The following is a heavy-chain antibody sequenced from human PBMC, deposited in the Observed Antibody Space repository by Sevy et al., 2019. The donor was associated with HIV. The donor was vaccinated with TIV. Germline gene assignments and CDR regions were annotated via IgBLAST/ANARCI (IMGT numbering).Heavy chain of an antibody. CDR3: ARGGGLSPHHWLDP. CDR2: IIPIFGSA. V-gene: IGHV1-69*13. Sequence: ASVKVSCKASGGTSSSYGITWVRQAPGQGLEWMGEIIPIFGSANYGQTFQGRVTMTADQSTSTAYMELSSLRSDDTAVYYCARGGGLSPHHWLDPWGQRTLVTVSS. CDR1: GGTSSSYG. D-gene: IGHD3-16*01. J-gene: IGHJ5*02.